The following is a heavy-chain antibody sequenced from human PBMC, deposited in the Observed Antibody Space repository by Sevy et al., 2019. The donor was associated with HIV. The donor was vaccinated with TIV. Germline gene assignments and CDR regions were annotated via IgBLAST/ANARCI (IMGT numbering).Heavy chain of an antibody. J-gene: IGHJ6*02. Sequence: SETLSLTCAVYGGSFSGYYWSWIRQPPGKGLEWIGEINHSGSTNYNPSLKSRVTISVDTSKNQFSLKLSSVTAADTAVYDCARSAGGGYDFWSGYYSPYYYGMDVWGQGTTVTVSS. CDR1: GGSFSGYY. CDR3: ARSAGGGYDFWSGYYSPYYYGMDV. CDR2: INHSGST. D-gene: IGHD3-3*01. V-gene: IGHV4-34*01.